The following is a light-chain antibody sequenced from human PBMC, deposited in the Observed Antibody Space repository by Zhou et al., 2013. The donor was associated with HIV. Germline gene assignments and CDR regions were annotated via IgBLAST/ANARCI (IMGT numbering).Light chain of an antibody. Sequence: DIQMTQSPSSVSASVGDRVTITCRASQGISNYLAWYQQRPGRVPKLLIYSASTLQSGVPSRFGGSGSGTDFTLTISSLQPEDVATYYCQNYNSAPTWTFGQGTKVEIK. CDR2: SAS. CDR1: QGISNY. CDR3: QNYNSAPTWT. V-gene: IGKV1-27*01. J-gene: IGKJ1*01.